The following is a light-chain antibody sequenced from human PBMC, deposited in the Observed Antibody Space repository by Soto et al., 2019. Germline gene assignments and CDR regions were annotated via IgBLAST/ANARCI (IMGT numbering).Light chain of an antibody. Sequence: EFLLSQSPGTLSLSPGERATLSCRASQNVRSGYLAWYQQKPGQAPRLLIYGASSRATGIPDRFSGSGSGTDFTLTIDRLEPEDFAVYFCQQYGSSPVTFGGGTKVEIE. V-gene: IGKV3-20*01. J-gene: IGKJ4*01. CDR2: GAS. CDR1: QNVRSGY. CDR3: QQYGSSPVT.